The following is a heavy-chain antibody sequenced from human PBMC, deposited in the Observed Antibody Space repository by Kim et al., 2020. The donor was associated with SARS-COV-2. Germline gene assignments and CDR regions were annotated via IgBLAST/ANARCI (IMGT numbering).Heavy chain of an antibody. CDR2: IYYSGST. J-gene: IGHJ6*02. CDR1: GGSISSSSYY. Sequence: SETLSLTCTVSGGSISSSSYYWGWIRQPPGKGLEWIGSIYYSGSTYYNPSLKSRVTISVDTSKNQFSLKLSSVTAADTAVYYCAGSSSWTMGGMDVWGQGTTVTVSS. D-gene: IGHD6-13*01. CDR3: AGSSSWTMGGMDV. V-gene: IGHV4-39*01.